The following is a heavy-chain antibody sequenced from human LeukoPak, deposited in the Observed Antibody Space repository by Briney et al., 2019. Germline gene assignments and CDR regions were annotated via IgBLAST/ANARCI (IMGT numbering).Heavy chain of an antibody. CDR2: IYYSGST. CDR1: GGSISSYY. J-gene: IGHJ5*02. Sequence: SQTLSLTCTVSGGSISSYYWSWIRQPPGKGLEWIGYIYYSGSTNYNPSLKSRVTISVDTSKNQFSLKLSSVTAADTAVYYCARVGVYSSSSEWFDPWGQGTLVTVSS. V-gene: IGHV4-59*01. CDR3: ARVGVYSSSSEWFDP. D-gene: IGHD6-6*01.